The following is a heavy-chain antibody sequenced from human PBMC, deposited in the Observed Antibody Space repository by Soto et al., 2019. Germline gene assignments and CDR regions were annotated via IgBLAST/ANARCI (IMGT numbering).Heavy chain of an antibody. CDR2: IYYSGST. V-gene: IGHV4-31*03. D-gene: IGHD6-13*01. CDR1: VGSISSGGYY. Sequence: PSETLSLTCTVSVGSISSGGYYWSWIRQHPGKGLEWIGYIYYSGSTYYNPSLKSRVTISVDTSKNQFSLKLSSVTAADTAVYYCARDQSSSFDYWGQGTLVTVSS. J-gene: IGHJ4*02. CDR3: ARDQSSSFDY.